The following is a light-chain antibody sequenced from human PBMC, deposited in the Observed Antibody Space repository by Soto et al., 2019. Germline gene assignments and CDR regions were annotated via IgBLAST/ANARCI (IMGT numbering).Light chain of an antibody. J-gene: IGLJ1*01. V-gene: IGLV2-14*01. CDR1: SSDVGGYNY. CDR2: DVS. Sequence: QSALTQPASVSGSPGQSITISCTGTSSDVGGYNYVSWYQQHPGKAPKLMIYDVSNRPSGVSNRFSGSKSGNTASLTISGLQAEEEADYYCSSYRSSSPFFGTGTKVTVL. CDR3: SSYRSSSPF.